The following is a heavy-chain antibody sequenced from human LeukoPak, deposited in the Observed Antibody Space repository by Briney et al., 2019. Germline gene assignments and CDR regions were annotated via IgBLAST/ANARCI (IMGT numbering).Heavy chain of an antibody. J-gene: IGHJ4*02. CDR1: SYSISSGYY. CDR3: ARFPSSGTYDY. V-gene: IGHV4-38-2*02. Sequence: SETLSLTCTVSSYSISSGYYWGWIRQPPGKGLEWIGSIYHSGSTYFNPSLKSRVTISVDTSKNHFSLKLSSVTAADTAVYYCARFPSSGTYDYWGQGTLVTVSS. D-gene: IGHD3-22*01. CDR2: IYHSGST.